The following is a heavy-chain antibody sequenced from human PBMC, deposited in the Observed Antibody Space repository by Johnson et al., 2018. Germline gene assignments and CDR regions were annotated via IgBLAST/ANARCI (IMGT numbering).Heavy chain of an antibody. Sequence: QVQLVQSGGGLVKPGGSLRLSCAASGFTFSSYAMHWVRQAPGKGLEWVSVIYSGGSTYYADSVKGRFTISRDNSKNTLYLQMKSLRAEDTDVYYCATEGGSYGQNVSYFQHWGQGTLVTVSS. D-gene: IGHD1-26*01. J-gene: IGHJ1*01. CDR2: IYSGGST. CDR3: ATEGGSYGQNVSYFQH. CDR1: GFTFSSYA. V-gene: IGHV3-NL1*01.